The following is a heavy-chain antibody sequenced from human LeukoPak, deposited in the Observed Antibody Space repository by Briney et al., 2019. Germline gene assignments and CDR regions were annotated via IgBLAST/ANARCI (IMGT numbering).Heavy chain of an antibody. Sequence: SETLSLTCTVSGGSISSDGYYWSWIRQHPGKGLEWIGYIYYSGSTYYNPSLKSRVTISVDTSKNQFSLKLSSVTAADTAVYYCASARLGYSGYDHGLAYWGQGTLVTVSS. J-gene: IGHJ4*02. CDR1: GGSISSDGYY. CDR2: IYYSGST. V-gene: IGHV4-31*03. CDR3: ASARLGYSGYDHGLAY. D-gene: IGHD5-12*01.